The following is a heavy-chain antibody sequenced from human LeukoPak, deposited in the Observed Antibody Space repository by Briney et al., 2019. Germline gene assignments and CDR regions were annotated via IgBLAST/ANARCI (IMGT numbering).Heavy chain of an antibody. CDR3: ARDRYSSRRGDY. D-gene: IGHD6-13*01. Sequence: GGSLRLSCAASRFTFSSYGMHWVRQAPGKGLEWVAFIRYDGSNKYYADSVKGRFTISRDNAKNSLYLQMNSLRAEDTAVYYCARDRYSSRRGDYWGQGTLVTVSS. V-gene: IGHV3-30*02. CDR1: RFTFSSYG. CDR2: IRYDGSNK. J-gene: IGHJ4*02.